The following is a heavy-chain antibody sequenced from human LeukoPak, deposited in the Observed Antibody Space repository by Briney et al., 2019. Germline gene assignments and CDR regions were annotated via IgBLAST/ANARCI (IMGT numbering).Heavy chain of an antibody. J-gene: IGHJ3*02. Sequence: AGGSLRLSCPASGFTFSSYAMSWVRQAPGKGLEWVSAISGSGGSTYYADSVKGRFTISRDNSKNTLYLQMNSLRAEDTAVYYCAKWGRRVVAFDIWGQGTMVTVSS. CDR1: GFTFSSYA. D-gene: IGHD2-15*01. CDR3: AKWGRRVVAFDI. CDR2: ISGSGGST. V-gene: IGHV3-23*01.